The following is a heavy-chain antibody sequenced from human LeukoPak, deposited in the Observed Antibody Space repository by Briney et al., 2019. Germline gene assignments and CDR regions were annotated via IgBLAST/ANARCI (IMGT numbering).Heavy chain of an antibody. D-gene: IGHD1-26*01. J-gene: IGHJ5*02. Sequence: ASVKVSCKASGFTFTSSAMQWVRQARGQRLEWIGWIVVGSGNTNYAQKFQERVTITRDMSTSTAYMELSSLRSEDTAVYYCAAEIVGATLTNWFDPWGQGTLVTVSS. V-gene: IGHV1-58*02. CDR3: AAEIVGATLTNWFDP. CDR1: GFTFTSSA. CDR2: IVVGSGNT.